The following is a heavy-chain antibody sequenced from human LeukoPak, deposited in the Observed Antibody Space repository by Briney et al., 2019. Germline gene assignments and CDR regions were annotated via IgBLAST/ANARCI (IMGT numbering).Heavy chain of an antibody. V-gene: IGHV1-69*01. CDR2: IIPIFGTA. CDR1: GGTFCSYA. CDR3: ARDPRLGYCSSTSCYYYYYYGMDV. J-gene: IGHJ6*02. D-gene: IGHD2-2*01. Sequence: SVKVSCKASGGTFCSYAISWVRQAPGQGLEWMGGIIPIFGTANYAQKFQGRVTITADESTSTAYMELSSLRSEDTTVYYCARDPRLGYCSSTSCYYYYYYGMDVWGQGTTVTVSS.